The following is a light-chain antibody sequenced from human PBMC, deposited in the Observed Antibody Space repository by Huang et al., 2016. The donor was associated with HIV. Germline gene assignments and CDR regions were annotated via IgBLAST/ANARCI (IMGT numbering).Light chain of an antibody. CDR1: QSLLHRNGNNH. V-gene: IGKV2-28*01. J-gene: IGKJ2*01. CDR3: MQALQTPYT. CDR2: LGS. Sequence: ASISCRSSQSLLHRNGNNHLDWYLQRQGQSPQLLIYLGSNRAAGVPDRCSGSGSGTYITLKISRVAAEDVGVYYCMQALQTPYTFGQGTKLEIK.